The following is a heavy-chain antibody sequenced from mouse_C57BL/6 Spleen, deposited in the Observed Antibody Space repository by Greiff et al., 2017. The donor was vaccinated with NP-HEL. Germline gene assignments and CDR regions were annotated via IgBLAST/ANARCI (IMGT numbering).Heavy chain of an antibody. CDR3: ARTGAYYFDY. Sequence: VQLKQSGPELVKPGASVKISCKASGYTFTDYYMNWVKQSHGKSLEWIGDINPNNGGTSYNQKFKGKATLTVDKSSSTAYMELRSLTSEDSAVYYCARTGAYYFDYWGQGTTLTVSS. CDR2: INPNNGGT. V-gene: IGHV1-26*01. J-gene: IGHJ2*01. CDR1: GYTFTDYY. D-gene: IGHD4-1*01.